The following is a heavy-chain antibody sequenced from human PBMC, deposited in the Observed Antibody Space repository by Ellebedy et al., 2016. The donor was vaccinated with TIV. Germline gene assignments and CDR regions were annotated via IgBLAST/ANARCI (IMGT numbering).Heavy chain of an antibody. CDR3: ARSQWELLD. Sequence: ASVKVSCKASGYTFTSYEITWARQAPGQGLEWMGWISAYNGNTNYAQKLQGRVTMTTDTSTTTAYMELRSLKSDDTAVYYCARSQWELLDWGQGTLVTVSS. CDR2: ISAYNGNT. CDR1: GYTFTSYE. J-gene: IGHJ4*02. D-gene: IGHD1-26*01. V-gene: IGHV1-18*04.